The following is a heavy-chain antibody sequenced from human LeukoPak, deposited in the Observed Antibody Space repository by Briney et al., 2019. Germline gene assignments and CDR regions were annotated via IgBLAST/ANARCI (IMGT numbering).Heavy chain of an antibody. V-gene: IGHV3-48*01. CDR1: GFTFSTYS. Sequence: GGSLRLSCAASGFTFSTYSMNWVRQAPGKGLEWVSYITSSSTTIYYADSVKGRFTISRDNSKNTLYLQMNSLRVEDTAVYYCAKTGQFDYWGQGTLVTVSS. J-gene: IGHJ4*02. CDR3: AKTGQFDY. D-gene: IGHD3-10*01. CDR2: ITSSSTTI.